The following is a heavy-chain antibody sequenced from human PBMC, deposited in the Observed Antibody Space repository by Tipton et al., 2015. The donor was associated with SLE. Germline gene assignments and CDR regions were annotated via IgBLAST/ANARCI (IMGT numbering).Heavy chain of an antibody. Sequence: TLSLTCTVSGGSISSYYWSWIRQPPGKGLEWIGYIYYSGSTNYNPSLKSRVAISVDTSKNQFSLKLSSVTAADTAVYYCARSGGAARGGYCDYWGQGTLVTVSS. CDR1: GGSISSYY. V-gene: IGHV4-59*01. J-gene: IGHJ4*02. D-gene: IGHD6-6*01. CDR3: ARSGGAARGGYCDY. CDR2: IYYSGST.